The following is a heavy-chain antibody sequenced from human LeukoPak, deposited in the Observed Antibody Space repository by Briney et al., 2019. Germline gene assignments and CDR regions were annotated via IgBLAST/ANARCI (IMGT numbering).Heavy chain of an antibody. J-gene: IGHJ5*02. Sequence: ASVKVSCKASGYTFTGYYMHWVRQAPGQGPEWMGWINPNSGGTNYAQKFQGRVTMTRDTSISTAYVELSRLRSDDTAVYYCARGRVETRGITGTTSLVLGFDPWGQGTLVTVSS. V-gene: IGHV1-2*02. CDR2: INPNSGGT. CDR1: GYTFTGYY. D-gene: IGHD1-7*01. CDR3: ARGRVETRGITGTTSLVLGFDP.